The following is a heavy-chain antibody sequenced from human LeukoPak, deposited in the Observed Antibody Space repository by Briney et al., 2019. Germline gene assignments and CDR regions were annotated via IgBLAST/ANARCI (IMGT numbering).Heavy chain of an antibody. D-gene: IGHD6-13*01. CDR3: ALDSSGWSDDSFDI. CDR2: IYYSGST. CDR1: GGSISSYY. V-gene: IGHV4-59*01. Sequence: SETLSLTCTVSGGSISSYYWSWIRQPPGKGLEWIGYIYYSGSTKYNPSLKSRVTMSIDTSKNQFSLNLKSVTAADTAVYYCALDSSGWSDDSFDIWGHGTMVTVSS. J-gene: IGHJ3*02.